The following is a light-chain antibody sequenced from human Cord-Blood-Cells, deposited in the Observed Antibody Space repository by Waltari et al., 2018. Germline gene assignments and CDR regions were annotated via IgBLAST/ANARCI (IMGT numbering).Light chain of an antibody. CDR1: NIGSKS. J-gene: IGLJ1*01. CDR2: YDS. CDR3: QVWDSSSDHYV. Sequence: SYVLTQPPSVSVSPGQTARITCWGNNIGSKSVHWYQQKPGQAPVLVIYYDSDRPSGIPERFSGSNSGNTATLTISRVEAGDEADYYCQVWDSSSDHYVFGTGTKVTVL. V-gene: IGLV3-21*04.